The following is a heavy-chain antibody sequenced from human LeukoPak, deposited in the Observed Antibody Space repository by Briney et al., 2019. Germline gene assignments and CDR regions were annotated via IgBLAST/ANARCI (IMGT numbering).Heavy chain of an antibody. CDR3: ARGGGLDV. J-gene: IGHJ6*02. V-gene: IGHV3-7*03. D-gene: IGHD3-16*01. CDR2: INHNGNVD. CDR1: GFTFSSYW. Sequence: GGSLRLSCAASGFTFSSYWMNWARQAPGKGLEWVASINHNGNVDYYVDSVKGRFTISRDNARNSLYLQMSNLRAEDTAVYFCARGGGLDVWGQGATVTVSS.